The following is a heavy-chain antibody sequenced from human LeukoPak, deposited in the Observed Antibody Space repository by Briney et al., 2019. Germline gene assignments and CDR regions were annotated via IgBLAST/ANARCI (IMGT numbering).Heavy chain of an antibody. CDR3: ARDTPYYDILTGRRNMDV. Sequence: PSETLSLTCSVYGGSISSGDYYWSWIRQSPGKGLEWIGYIYYSGSTYYNPSLKSRVTISVDTSKNQFSLKLSSVTAADTAVYYCARDTPYYDILTGRRNMDVWGKGTTVTVSS. D-gene: IGHD3-9*01. J-gene: IGHJ6*03. CDR1: GGSISSGDYY. CDR2: IYYSGST. V-gene: IGHV4-30-4*08.